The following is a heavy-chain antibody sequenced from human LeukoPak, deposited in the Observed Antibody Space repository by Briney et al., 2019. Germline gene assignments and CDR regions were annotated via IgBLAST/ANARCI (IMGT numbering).Heavy chain of an antibody. CDR3: AREGIAVAGSIDY. D-gene: IGHD6-19*01. Sequence: GASAKVSCKASGYTFTGYYMHWVRQAPGQGLEWMGWINPNSGGTNYAQKFQGRVTMTRDTSISTAYMELSRLRSDDTAVYYCAREGIAVAGSIDYWGQGTLVTVSS. J-gene: IGHJ4*02. CDR2: INPNSGGT. CDR1: GYTFTGYY. V-gene: IGHV1-2*02.